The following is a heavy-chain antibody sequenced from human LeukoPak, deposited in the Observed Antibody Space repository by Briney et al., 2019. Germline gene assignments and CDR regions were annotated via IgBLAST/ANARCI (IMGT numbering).Heavy chain of an antibody. Sequence: PGGSLRLSCAAPGFTFSSYAMSWVRQAPGKGLEWVSAISGSGGSTYYADSAKGRFTISRDNSKNTLYLQMNSLRAEDTAVYYCATRGDRLRYFDWLSDYWGQGTLVTVSS. J-gene: IGHJ4*02. CDR3: ATRGDRLRYFDWLSDY. CDR1: GFTFSSYA. V-gene: IGHV3-23*01. CDR2: ISGSGGST. D-gene: IGHD3-9*01.